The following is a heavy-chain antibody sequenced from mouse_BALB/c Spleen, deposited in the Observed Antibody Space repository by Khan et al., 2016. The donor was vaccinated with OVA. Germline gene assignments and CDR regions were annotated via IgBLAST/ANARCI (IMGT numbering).Heavy chain of an antibody. J-gene: IGHJ2*01. CDR2: INPTSGYT. CDR1: GYTFTSYW. CDR3: ARDRIDY. V-gene: IGHV1-7*01. Sequence: QVQLQQSGAELAKPGASVKMSCTASGYTFTSYWMHWIKQRPGQGLEWIGYINPTSGYTDYNQKFKDQATLNADKSSSTDYMQLSSLTSDDSAVFYCARDRIDYWGQGTALTVSS.